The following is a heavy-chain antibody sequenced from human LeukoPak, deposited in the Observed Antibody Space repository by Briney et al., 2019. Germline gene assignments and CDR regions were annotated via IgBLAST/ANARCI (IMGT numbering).Heavy chain of an antibody. D-gene: IGHD2-8*01. CDR1: GGSMTSNNYY. CDR2: IHYSGST. Sequence: SETLSLTCTVSGGSMTSNNYYWGWIRQPPGKGLEWIGNIHYSGSTYYSPSLKNRVTISVDTSKNQFSLRLKTVTAADTAVYYCWRPHCSNSVCSSSRVDFWGQGTLVTVSS. J-gene: IGHJ4*02. V-gene: IGHV4-39*01. CDR3: WRPHCSNSVCSSSRVDF.